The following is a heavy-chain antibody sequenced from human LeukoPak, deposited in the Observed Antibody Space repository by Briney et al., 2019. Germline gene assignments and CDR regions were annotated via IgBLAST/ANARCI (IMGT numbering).Heavy chain of an antibody. D-gene: IGHD5-24*01. CDR1: GGSFSNYY. Sequence: SETLSLTCTVSGGSFSNYYWSWIRQPPGKGLEWIGYIHYSGRTKYDPSLESRVTISVDTSKNQFSLKVSSVTAPDTAIYYCARHQDGYGDYFDFWGQGILVTVSS. CDR3: ARHQDGYGDYFDF. CDR2: IHYSGRT. J-gene: IGHJ4*02. V-gene: IGHV4-59*08.